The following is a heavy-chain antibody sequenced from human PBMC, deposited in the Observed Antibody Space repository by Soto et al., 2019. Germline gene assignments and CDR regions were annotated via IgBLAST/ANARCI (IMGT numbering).Heavy chain of an antibody. J-gene: IGHJ6*03. D-gene: IGHD2-2*01. CDR2: IIPILGIA. CDR1: GGTFSSYT. CDR3: AREGYCSSTSCQYYYDYRDV. V-gene: IGHV1-69*08. Sequence: QVQLVQSGAEVKKPGSSVKVSCKASGGTFSSYTISWVRQAPGQGLEWMGRIIPILGIANYAQKFQGRVTITADKSTSTAYMELSSLRSEDTAVYYCAREGYCSSTSCQYYYDYRDVWGKGTTVTVSS.